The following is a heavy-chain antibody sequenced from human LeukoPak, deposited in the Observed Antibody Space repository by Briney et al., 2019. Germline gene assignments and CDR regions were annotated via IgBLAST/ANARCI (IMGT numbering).Heavy chain of an antibody. CDR3: AAWLATGEEKDYYYYMDV. CDR2: IIPILGIA. CDR1: GGTFSSYT. J-gene: IGHJ6*03. V-gene: IGHV1-69*02. D-gene: IGHD5-12*01. Sequence: ASVKVSCKASGGTFSSYTISWVRQAPGQGLEWMGRIIPILGIANYAQKFQGRVTITADKSTSTAYMELSSPRSEDTAVYYCAAWLATGEEKDYYYYMDVWGKGTTVTVSS.